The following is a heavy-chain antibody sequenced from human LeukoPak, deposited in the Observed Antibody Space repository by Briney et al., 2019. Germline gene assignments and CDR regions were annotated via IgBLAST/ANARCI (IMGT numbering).Heavy chain of an antibody. V-gene: IGHV4-39*01. CDR1: AGSTSSISSW. Sequence: SETLSLTCTVSAGSTSSISSWWGWIRQPPGRGRGWIGSIYYRGSTYYNPSLRGRVTISVDTSKNQLSLKLISVTAADTAVYYCARHSSNWYYFDYWGQGTLVTVSS. J-gene: IGHJ4*02. CDR2: IYYRGST. CDR3: ARHSSNWYYFDY. D-gene: IGHD6-13*01.